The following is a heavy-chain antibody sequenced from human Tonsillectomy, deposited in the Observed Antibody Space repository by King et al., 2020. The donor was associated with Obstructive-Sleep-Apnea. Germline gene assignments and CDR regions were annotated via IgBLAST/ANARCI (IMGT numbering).Heavy chain of an antibody. CDR1: GFIFGDCA. CDR3: TRGKRAVAAIWFVGYYGMDV. V-gene: IGHV3-49*03. J-gene: IGHJ6*02. Sequence: VQLVESGGGLVQPGRSLRLSCTASGFIFGDCAMSWFRQAPGKGLEGVGFIRSKAFGGTTEYAASVEGRFTISRDDSKSITYLEMNSLKTEEPAGYYCTRGKRAVAAIWFVGYYGMDVWGQGTTVTVSS. CDR2: IRSKAFGGTT. D-gene: IGHD2-21*02.